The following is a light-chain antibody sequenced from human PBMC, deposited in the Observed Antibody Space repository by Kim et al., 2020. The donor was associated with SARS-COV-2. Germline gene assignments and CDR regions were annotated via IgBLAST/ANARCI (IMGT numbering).Light chain of an antibody. Sequence: SVAPGKTARMTCGGNNIGRKSIHGYQLKPGQAPVLVIYYDSDRPPGVSERFSASNSGNTATLAISSVEPGDEADYYCQVWENTLRTFGGGTQLTVL. CDR2: YDS. V-gene: IGLV3-21*01. J-gene: IGLJ2*01. CDR1: NIGRKS. CDR3: QVWENTLRT.